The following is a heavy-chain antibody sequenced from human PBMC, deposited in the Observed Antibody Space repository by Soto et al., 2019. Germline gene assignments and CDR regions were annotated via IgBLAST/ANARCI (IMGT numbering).Heavy chain of an antibody. Sequence: GGSLRLSCAASGFTFSSFGMHWVRQAPGKGLEWVAVIWHDGRNKYYADFVKGRFTISRDNSKNTLYLQMNSLRAEDTAVYYCAKENGYSSSWFEFDYWGQGTLVTVSS. D-gene: IGHD6-13*01. J-gene: IGHJ4*02. CDR3: AKENGYSSSWFEFDY. V-gene: IGHV3-33*06. CDR1: GFTFSSFG. CDR2: IWHDGRNK.